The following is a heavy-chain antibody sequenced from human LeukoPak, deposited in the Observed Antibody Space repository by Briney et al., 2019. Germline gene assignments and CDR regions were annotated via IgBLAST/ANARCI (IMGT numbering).Heavy chain of an antibody. CDR1: GFTFSSSW. J-gene: IGHJ4*02. V-gene: IGHV3-74*03. Sequence: GGSLRLSCAASGFTFSSSWMHWVRQAPGKGLVWVSRIKSDGSGATYADSVKGRFTISRDNAKNSLYLQMSSLRAEDTAVYYCARAPYGSGSYSGSDYWGQGTLVTVSS. CDR3: ARAPYGSGSYSGSDY. D-gene: IGHD3-10*01. CDR2: IKSDGSGA.